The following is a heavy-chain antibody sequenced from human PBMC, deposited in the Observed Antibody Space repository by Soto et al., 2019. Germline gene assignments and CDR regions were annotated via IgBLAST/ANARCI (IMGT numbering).Heavy chain of an antibody. CDR3: ARDRYSGYDSILDAFDI. D-gene: IGHD5-12*01. CDR2: ISAYNGNT. CDR1: GYTFTSYG. Sequence: QVQLVQSGAEVKKPGASVKVSCKASGYTFTSYGISWVRQAPGQGLEWMGWISAYNGNTNYAQKLQGRVTMTTDTSXSXXYMELRSLRSDDTAVYYCARDRYSGYDSILDAFDIWGQGTMVTVSS. V-gene: IGHV1-18*01. J-gene: IGHJ3*02.